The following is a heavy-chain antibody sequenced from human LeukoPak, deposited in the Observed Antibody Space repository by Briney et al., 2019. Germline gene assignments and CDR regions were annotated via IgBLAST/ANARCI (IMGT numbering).Heavy chain of an antibody. D-gene: IGHD6-13*01. J-gene: IGHJ4*02. CDR3: ARGGAAAGTDFDY. CDR1: GGSISSSSYY. V-gene: IGHV4-39*07. Sequence: SETLSLTCTVSGGSISSSSYYWGWIRQPPGKGLEWIGYIYHSGSTYYNPSLKSRVTISVDRSKNQFSLKLSSVTAADTAVYYCARGGAAAGTDFDYWGQGTLVTVSS. CDR2: IYHSGST.